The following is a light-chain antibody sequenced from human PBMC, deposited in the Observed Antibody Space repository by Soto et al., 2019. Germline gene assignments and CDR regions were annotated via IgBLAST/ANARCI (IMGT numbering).Light chain of an antibody. J-gene: IGLJ2*01. CDR3: SSYTSSSRVV. CDR1: SSDVGGYNY. Sequence: QSALTQPASVSGSPGQLITISCTGTSSDVGGYNYVSWYQQHPGKAPKLIIYEVSNRPSGVSNRFSGSKSGNTASLTISGLQAEDEADYYCSSYTSSSRVVFGGGTKLTVL. CDR2: EVS. V-gene: IGLV2-14*01.